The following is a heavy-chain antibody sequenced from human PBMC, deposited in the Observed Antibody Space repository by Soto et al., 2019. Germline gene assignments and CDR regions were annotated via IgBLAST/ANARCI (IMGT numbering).Heavy chain of an antibody. V-gene: IGHV3-7*03. CDR1: GFTFSSYW. CDR3: ARVYGGSDYGVYFYSGMDV. Sequence: GGSLILSCAASGFTFSSYWMSWVRQAPGKGLEWVANIKQDGSEKYYVDSVKGRFTISRDNAKNSLYLQMNSLRAEDTAVYYCARVYGGSDYGVYFYSGMDVWGQGKTVTV. D-gene: IGHD1-26*01. CDR2: IKQDGSEK. J-gene: IGHJ6*02.